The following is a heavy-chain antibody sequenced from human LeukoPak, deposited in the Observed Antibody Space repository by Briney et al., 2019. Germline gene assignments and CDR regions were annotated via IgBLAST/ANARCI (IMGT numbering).Heavy chain of an antibody. CDR3: ARALRVGRYSADY. CDR1: GYTFTSYD. CDR2: MNPNSGNT. Sequence: GASVKVSCKASGYTFTSYDINWVRQATGQGLEWMGWMNPNSGNTGSAQRFQGRVTMTRNTSISTAYMELSSLRSEDTAMYYCARALRVGRYSADYWGQGTLVTVSS. J-gene: IGHJ4*02. V-gene: IGHV1-8*01. D-gene: IGHD2-15*01.